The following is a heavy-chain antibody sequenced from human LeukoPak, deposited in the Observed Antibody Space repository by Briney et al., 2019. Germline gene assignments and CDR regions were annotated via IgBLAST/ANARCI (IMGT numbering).Heavy chain of an antibody. Sequence: GSLRLSCAASGFTFSNYWVHWVRQAPGKGLVWVSRINPDGSTINYADSVKGRFTISRDNAKNTLYLQMNSLRAEDTAVYYCATAGNYRFDYWGQGTLVTVSS. J-gene: IGHJ4*02. D-gene: IGHD1-7*01. V-gene: IGHV3-74*01. CDR1: GFTFSNYW. CDR2: INPDGSTI. CDR3: ATAGNYRFDY.